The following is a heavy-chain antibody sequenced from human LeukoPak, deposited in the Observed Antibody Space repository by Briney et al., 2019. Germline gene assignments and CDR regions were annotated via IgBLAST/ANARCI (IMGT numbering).Heavy chain of an antibody. V-gene: IGHV3-30-3*01. D-gene: IGHD3-16*01. J-gene: IGHJ4*02. CDR2: ISYDGSNK. CDR1: GFTFSSYA. CDR3: APRGEWQLGSLDY. Sequence: GGSLRLSCAASGFTFSSYAMHWVRQAPGKGLEWVAVISYDGSNKYYADSVKGRFTISRDNSKNTLYLQMNSLRAEDTAVYYCAPRGEWQLGSLDYWGQGPLVTVSS.